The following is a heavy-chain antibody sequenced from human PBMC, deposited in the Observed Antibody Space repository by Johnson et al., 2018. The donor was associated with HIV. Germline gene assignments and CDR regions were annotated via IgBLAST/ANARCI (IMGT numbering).Heavy chain of an antibody. CDR1: GFTVNNKY. CDR3: ARDSTPWGGEHVGYAFDL. V-gene: IGHV3-66*01. J-gene: IGHJ3*01. Sequence: VHLVESGGDLVQPGGSLRLSCAASGFTVNNKYMSWVRQPPGKGLEWVSVIYSGGSTYYADSVKGRFTISRASSKNTLDLQRNSRRAEDTAVYYCARDSTPWGGEHVGYAFDLWGRGTLVTISS. D-gene: IGHD4-17*01. CDR2: IYSGGST.